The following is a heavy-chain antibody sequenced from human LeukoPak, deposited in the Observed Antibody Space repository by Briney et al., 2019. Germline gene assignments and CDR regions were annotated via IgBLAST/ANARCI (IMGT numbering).Heavy chain of an antibody. J-gene: IGHJ6*03. D-gene: IGHD1-14*01. CDR1: GGTFNTYA. CDR3: ASGPFLTFDHTPEGYYHYYTDV. V-gene: IGHV1-69*13. CDR2: IVPMFDTT. Sequence: SVKVSCKASGGTFNTYAITWVRQAPGQGLEWLGGIVPMFDTTNYGQKFQGRLTITADPSTSTAYMELSSLRSEDMAVYYCASGPFLTFDHTPEGYYHYYTDVWGKGTTLTVSS.